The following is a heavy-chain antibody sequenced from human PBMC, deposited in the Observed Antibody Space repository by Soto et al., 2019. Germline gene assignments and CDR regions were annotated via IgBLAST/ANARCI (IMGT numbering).Heavy chain of an antibody. CDR3: AREVWVAEVPAAIIGGPFDY. CDR2: ISAYNGNT. J-gene: IGHJ4*02. D-gene: IGHD2-2*02. V-gene: IGHV1-18*04. Sequence: QVQLVQSGAEVKKPGASVKVSCKASGYTFTSYGISWVRQAPGQGLEWMGWISAYNGNTNYAQKLQGRVTMTTDTATSSAYMELRSLRSDDTAVYYCAREVWVAEVPAAIIGGPFDYWSQGTLVTVFS. CDR1: GYTFTSYG.